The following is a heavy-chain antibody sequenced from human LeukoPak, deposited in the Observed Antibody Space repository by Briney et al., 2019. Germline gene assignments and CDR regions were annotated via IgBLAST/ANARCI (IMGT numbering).Heavy chain of an antibody. D-gene: IGHD3-3*01. CDR3: GKGDFWSGYHYYYYGMDV. Sequence: GRSLRLSCAASGFTFDDYALHWVRQAPGKGLEWVSGISWNSGSIGYADSVKGRFTISRDNAKNSPYLQMNSLRAEDRALYYCGKGDFWSGYHYYYYGMDVWGQGTTVTVSS. CDR2: ISWNSGSI. J-gene: IGHJ6*02. V-gene: IGHV3-9*01. CDR1: GFTFDDYA.